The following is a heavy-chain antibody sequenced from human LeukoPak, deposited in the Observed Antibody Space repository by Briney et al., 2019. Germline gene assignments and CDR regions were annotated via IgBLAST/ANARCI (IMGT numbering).Heavy chain of an antibody. CDR1: GGSISSYC. J-gene: IGHJ2*01. CDR3: ARVSSSWYQDWYFDL. D-gene: IGHD6-13*01. Sequence: TASETLSLTCTVSGGSISSYCWSWIRQPAGKGLEWIGRIDTSGNTNYKPSLKSRVTMSVDTSKNQFSLKLNSVTAADTAVYYCARVSSSWYQDWYFDLWGRGTLVTVSS. V-gene: IGHV4-4*07. CDR2: IDTSGNT.